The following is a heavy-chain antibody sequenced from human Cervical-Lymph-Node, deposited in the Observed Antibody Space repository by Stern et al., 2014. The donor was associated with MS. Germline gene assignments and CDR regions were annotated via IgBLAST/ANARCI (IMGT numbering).Heavy chain of an antibody. D-gene: IGHD3-10*01. V-gene: IGHV5-51*03. J-gene: IGHJ4*02. Sequence: EVQLLESGAEVKKPGESLKISCEGSGYTFTTHWIAWGRQMPGKGLEWMGIIYPGDSDTRYSPSFQGQITITVDKSISTAYLHWNRLQPSDTAMYYCARRFYSSTSLFFFDQWGQGTLVTVSS. CDR1: GYTFTTHW. CDR2: IYPGDSDT. CDR3: ARRFYSSTSLFFFDQ.